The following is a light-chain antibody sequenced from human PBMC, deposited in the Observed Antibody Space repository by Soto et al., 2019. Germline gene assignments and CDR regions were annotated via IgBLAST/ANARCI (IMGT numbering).Light chain of an antibody. V-gene: IGKV3-20*01. CDR1: QSVSSNY. Sequence: EIVLTQSPCPLSLSPGERTTLSCRSSQSVSSNYLAWYQQKPDQAPRPVIYDVSGRATGIPDRFSGSGSGTDFTLTISRLEPEDFAVYYCQQYGSSPTFGQGTKVEIK. CDR2: DVS. CDR3: QQYGSSPT. J-gene: IGKJ1*01.